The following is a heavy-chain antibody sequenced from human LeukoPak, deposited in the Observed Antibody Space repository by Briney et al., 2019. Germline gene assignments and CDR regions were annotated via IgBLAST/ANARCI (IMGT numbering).Heavy chain of an antibody. Sequence: PGGSLRLSCAASGFTLSSYWMSWVRQAPGKGLEWVANIKQDGSEKYYVDSVKGRFTISRDNAKNSLYLQMNSLRAEDTAVYYCGGSGYPYYYYYMDVWGKGTTVTVSS. CDR3: GGSGYPYYYYYMDV. CDR1: GFTLSSYW. CDR2: IKQDGSEK. V-gene: IGHV3-7*01. J-gene: IGHJ6*03. D-gene: IGHD3-3*01.